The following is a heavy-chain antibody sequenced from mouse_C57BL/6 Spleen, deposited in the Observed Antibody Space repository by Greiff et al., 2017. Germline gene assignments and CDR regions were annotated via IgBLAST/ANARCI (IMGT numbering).Heavy chain of an antibody. J-gene: IGHJ2*01. D-gene: IGHD2-5*01. Sequence: VQLQQSGAELVKPGASVKISCKASGYAFSSYWMNWVKQRPGKGLEWIGQIYPGDGDTNYNGKFKGTATLTADKSSSTAYMQLSSLTSEDSAVYFCASSSYYSNYEGFDYWGQGTTLTVSS. CDR3: ASSSYYSNYEGFDY. CDR2: IYPGDGDT. CDR1: GYAFSSYW. V-gene: IGHV1-80*01.